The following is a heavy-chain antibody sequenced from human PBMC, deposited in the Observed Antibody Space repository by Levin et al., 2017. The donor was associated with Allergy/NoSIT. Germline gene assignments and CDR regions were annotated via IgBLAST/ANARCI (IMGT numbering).Heavy chain of an antibody. D-gene: IGHD2-2*01. CDR3: ARGGCSSTSCLDY. J-gene: IGHJ4*02. V-gene: IGHV3-74*01. CDR1: GFTFSRYW. Sequence: GGSLRLSCAASGFTFSRYWMHWVRQAPGKGLVWVSRITGDGRETNYADSVGGRFTISRDNAKNTLYLEMNSLRAEDTAVYYCARGGCSSTSCLDYWGKGILVTVSS. CDR2: ITGDGRET.